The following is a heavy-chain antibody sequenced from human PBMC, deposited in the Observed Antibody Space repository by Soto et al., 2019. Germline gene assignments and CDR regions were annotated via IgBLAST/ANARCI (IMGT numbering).Heavy chain of an antibody. Sequence: QVQLVESGGGVVQPGRSLRLSCGVSGFTFSSYGMHWVRQAPGEGLEWVAVIWYDGSNKYHGASVKGRFIISRDNSKRTLYLQMNSLRVEDTAVYYCAREGSGGYSYGMDVWGQGTTVTVSS. D-gene: IGHD3-10*01. CDR2: IWYDGSNK. CDR1: GFTFSSYG. CDR3: AREGSGGYSYGMDV. V-gene: IGHV3-33*01. J-gene: IGHJ6*02.